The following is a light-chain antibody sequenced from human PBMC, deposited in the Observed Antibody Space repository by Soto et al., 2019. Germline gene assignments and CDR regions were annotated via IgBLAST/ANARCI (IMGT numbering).Light chain of an antibody. Sequence: EIVLTQSPGTLSLSPGERATLSCGASQSVSSSYLAWYQQKPGQAPRLLIYATSSRATGIPDRFSGSGSGTDFTLTISRLEPDDFAVYYCQQYGDSRFTFGPGTKVDFK. V-gene: IGKV3-20*01. CDR3: QQYGDSRFT. CDR1: QSVSSSY. CDR2: ATS. J-gene: IGKJ3*01.